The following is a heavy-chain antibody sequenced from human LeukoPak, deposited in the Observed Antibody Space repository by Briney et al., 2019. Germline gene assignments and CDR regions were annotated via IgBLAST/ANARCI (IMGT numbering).Heavy chain of an antibody. CDR2: IKPDGGEQ. V-gene: IGHV3-7*03. Sequence: PGGSLRLSCVASGFTFSNYWMNWVRQAPGKGLEWVANIKPDGGEQYYVDSVKGRFTISRDNAENSLYLQLSSLRAEDTAVYYCATYYDFWSGYLTPHYFDYWGQGTLVTVSS. CDR3: ATYYDFWSGYLTPHYFDY. D-gene: IGHD3-3*01. CDR1: GFTFSNYW. J-gene: IGHJ4*02.